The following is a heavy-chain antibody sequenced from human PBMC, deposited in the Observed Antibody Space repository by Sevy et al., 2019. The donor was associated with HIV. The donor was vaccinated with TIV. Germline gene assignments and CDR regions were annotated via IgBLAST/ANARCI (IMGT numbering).Heavy chain of an antibody. J-gene: IGHJ4*02. Sequence: GGSLRLSCAASGFTFINYWMHWVRQVPGKGLVWVSRISPDGSSTNYADSVKGRFTISRDNAKSTLYLQMNSLRVDDTTMYYCSDQAKYYSDTSGYSSYFNYWGQGTLVTVSS. V-gene: IGHV3-74*01. CDR1: GFTFINYW. D-gene: IGHD3-22*01. CDR2: ISPDGSST. CDR3: SDQAKYYSDTSGYSSYFNY.